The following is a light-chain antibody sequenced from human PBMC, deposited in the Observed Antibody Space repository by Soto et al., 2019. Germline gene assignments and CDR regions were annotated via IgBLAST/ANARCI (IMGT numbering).Light chain of an antibody. V-gene: IGKV1-39*01. CDR2: AAS. Sequence: DIQMTQSPSSLSVSIVDRITITCRSSQSIGVDLNWYQKKPGTPPKLLSYAASNLQSGVPSRFIGSGSGTDCTLTFSRLQPEDFASYYCQQSYRIPYTFGQGTKLEI. CDR1: QSIGVD. J-gene: IGKJ2*01. CDR3: QQSYRIPYT.